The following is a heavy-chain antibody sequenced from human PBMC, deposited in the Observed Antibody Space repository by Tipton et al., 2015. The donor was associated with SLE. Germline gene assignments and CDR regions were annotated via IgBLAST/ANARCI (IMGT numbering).Heavy chain of an antibody. D-gene: IGHD4-17*01. V-gene: IGHV3-53*01. J-gene: IGHJ3*01. CDR2: IYSGGST. CDR1: GFTVSSNY. CDR3: ARGTSGDYVGVAFDV. Sequence: SLRLSCAASGFTVSSNYMNWVRQAPGKGLEWVSVIYSGGSTYYADSVKGRFTISRDNSKNTLYLQMNSLRAEDTAVYYCARGTSGDYVGVAFDVWGQGTVVTVSS.